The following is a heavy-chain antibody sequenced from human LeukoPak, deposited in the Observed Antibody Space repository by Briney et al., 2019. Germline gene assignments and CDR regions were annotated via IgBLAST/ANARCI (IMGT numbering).Heavy chain of an antibody. CDR2: IIPIFGTA. Sequence: GASVKVSCKASVGTFSSYAIGWVRQAPGQGLEWMGGIIPIFGTANYAQKFQGRVTITTDESTSTAYMELSSLRSEDTAVYYCARDITHDWFDPWGQGTLVTVSS. D-gene: IGHD3-10*01. J-gene: IGHJ5*02. V-gene: IGHV1-69*05. CDR1: VGTFSSYA. CDR3: ARDITHDWFDP.